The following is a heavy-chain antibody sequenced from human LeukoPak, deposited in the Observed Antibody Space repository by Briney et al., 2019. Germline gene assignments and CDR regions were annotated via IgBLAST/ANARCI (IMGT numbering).Heavy chain of an antibody. Sequence: PGGSLRLSCAASGFTFSSYGMHWVRQAPGKGLEWVAVIWYDGSNKYYADSVKGRFTISRDNSKNTLYLQMNSLRAEDTAVYYCATGSYDSSGYYSLVLRYWGHGTLVTVSS. J-gene: IGHJ4*01. CDR1: GFTFSSYG. V-gene: IGHV3-33*01. CDR3: ATGSYDSSGYYSLVLRY. CDR2: IWYDGSNK. D-gene: IGHD3-22*01.